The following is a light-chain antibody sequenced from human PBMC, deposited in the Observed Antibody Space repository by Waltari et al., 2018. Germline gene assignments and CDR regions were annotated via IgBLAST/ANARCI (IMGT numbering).Light chain of an antibody. CDR3: QQVSTYSWT. J-gene: IGKJ1*01. CDR2: AAS. V-gene: IGKV1-9*01. Sequence: DIHLTQSPSYLSASVGDRVTITCRASQGISSYLAWYQQKPGKAPKLLIYAASTLQSGVPLRFSGSGSGTEFTLTISSLQPEDFATYYCQQVSTYSWTFGQGTKVEIK. CDR1: QGISSY.